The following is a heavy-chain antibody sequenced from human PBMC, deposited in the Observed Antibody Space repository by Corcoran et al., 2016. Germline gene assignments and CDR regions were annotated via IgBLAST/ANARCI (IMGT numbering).Heavy chain of an antibody. Sequence: QVPLVQSGAEVKKPGSSVKVSCKASGGTFSSYAISWVRQAPGPGLEWMGGIIPIFGTANYAQKFQGRVTITADESTSTAYMGLSSGRSEDMAVYYCAREGQQLVGFSGWCDPWGQGTLVTGSS. CDR1: GGTFSSYA. CDR2: IIPIFGTA. J-gene: IGHJ5*02. D-gene: IGHD6-13*01. V-gene: IGHV1-69*01. CDR3: AREGQQLVGFSGWCDP.